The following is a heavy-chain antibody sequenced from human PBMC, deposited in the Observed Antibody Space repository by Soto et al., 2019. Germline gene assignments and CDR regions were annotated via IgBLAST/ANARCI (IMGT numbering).Heavy chain of an antibody. V-gene: IGHV1-46*03. J-gene: IGHJ4*02. CDR3: ARDLAGPFDY. CDR2: INPSVGST. Sequence: ASVKVSRKASGYTFTGYYMHWVRQAPGQGLEWMGIINPSVGSTVYAQKFQGRVTMTRDTSTSTVYMELSSLRYEDTAVFYCARDLAGPFDYWGQGTLVTVSS. CDR1: GYTFTGYY. D-gene: IGHD3-3*02.